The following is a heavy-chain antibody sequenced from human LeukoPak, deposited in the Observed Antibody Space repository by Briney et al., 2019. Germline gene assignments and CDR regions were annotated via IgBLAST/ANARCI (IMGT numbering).Heavy chain of an antibody. Sequence: SETLSLTCAVYGGSFSGYYWSWIRQPRGKGLEWIGEINHSGSTNYNPSLKSRVTISVDTSKNQFSLKLSSVTAADTAVYYCARGDLQPIAAALIDYWGQGTLVTVSS. V-gene: IGHV4-34*01. D-gene: IGHD6-13*01. CDR1: GGSFSGYY. CDR2: INHSGST. CDR3: ARGDLQPIAAALIDY. J-gene: IGHJ4*02.